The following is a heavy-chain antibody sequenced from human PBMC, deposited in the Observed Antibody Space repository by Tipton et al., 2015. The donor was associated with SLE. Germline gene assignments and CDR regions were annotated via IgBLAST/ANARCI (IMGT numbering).Heavy chain of an antibody. Sequence: SLRLSCTASGFTFSAYAMSWVRQAPGKGLDFVSAISSVGGSTYYADSVKGRFTISRDNSNNTLWLQMNRLRAEDTAVYFCAKDVLRWAFDFWGQGTMVTVSS. J-gene: IGHJ3*01. CDR1: GFTFSAYA. V-gene: IGHV3-23*01. D-gene: IGHD3-16*01. CDR3: AKDVLRWAFDF. CDR2: ISSVGGST.